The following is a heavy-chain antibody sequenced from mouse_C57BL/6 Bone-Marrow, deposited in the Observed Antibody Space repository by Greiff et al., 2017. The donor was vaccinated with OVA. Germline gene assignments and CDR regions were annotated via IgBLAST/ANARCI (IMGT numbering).Heavy chain of an antibody. D-gene: IGHD1-1*01. CDR3: ARYKGRVAVDYFDY. J-gene: IGHJ2*01. CDR2: IRNKPNGSTT. Sequence: EVKLEESGGGLVQPGDSLSLSCAASGFTFTNYYMSWVRQPPGKALEWFAFIRNKPNGSTTEYSASVKGRFTISRDNSQSILYLQMNALRAEDSATYYCARYKGRVAVDYFDYWGQGTALTVSS. CDR1: GFTFTNYY. V-gene: IGHV7-3*01.